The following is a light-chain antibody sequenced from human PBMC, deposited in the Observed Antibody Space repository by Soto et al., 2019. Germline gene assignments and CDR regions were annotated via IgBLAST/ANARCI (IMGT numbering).Light chain of an antibody. Sequence: DIQMTQSPSSLSASVGDRVTITCRASQDIRSALGWYQQKPGQAPTRLIYRTSTSQSGVSSRFSGVGSGTEFTLTISSLQPEDLATYYCLQHHSYPATFGQGT. J-gene: IGKJ2*01. V-gene: IGKV1-17*01. CDR1: QDIRSA. CDR3: LQHHSYPAT. CDR2: RTS.